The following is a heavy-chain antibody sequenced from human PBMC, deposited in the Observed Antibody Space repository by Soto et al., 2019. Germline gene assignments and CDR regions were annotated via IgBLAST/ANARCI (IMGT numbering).Heavy chain of an antibody. CDR1: GYSFTSYW. V-gene: IGHV5-10-1*01. J-gene: IGHJ6*02. CDR3: ARKGTSFLSPGMDV. D-gene: IGHD2-2*01. Sequence: GESLKISCKGSGYSFTSYWISWVRQMPGKGLEWMGRIDPSDSYTNYSPSFQGHATISADKSISTAYLQWSSLKASDTAMYYCARKGTSFLSPGMDVWGQGTTVTVSS. CDR2: IDPSDSYT.